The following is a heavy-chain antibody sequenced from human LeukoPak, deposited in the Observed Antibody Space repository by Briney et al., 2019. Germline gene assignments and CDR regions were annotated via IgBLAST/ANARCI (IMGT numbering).Heavy chain of an antibody. D-gene: IGHD6-6*01. CDR1: GGTFSSYA. CDR3: ARVMIAVRSYYFDY. Sequence: SVKVSCKASGGTFSSYAISWVRQAPGQGLEWMGRIIPILGIANYAQKFQGRVTITADKSTSTAYMELSSLRSEDTAVYYCARVMIAVRSYYFDYWGQGTLVTVSS. CDR2: IIPILGIA. J-gene: IGHJ4*02. V-gene: IGHV1-69*04.